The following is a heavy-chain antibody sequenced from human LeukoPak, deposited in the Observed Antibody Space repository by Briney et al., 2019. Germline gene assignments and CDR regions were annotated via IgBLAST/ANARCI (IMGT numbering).Heavy chain of an antibody. CDR2: ISWNRGYT. V-gene: IGHV3-9*01. D-gene: IGHD1-1*01. J-gene: IGHJ4*02. CDR1: AFTFDNYA. Sequence: GGSLTLSCAPSAFTFDNYATHWVRHAPGEGMEWLSFISWNRGYTGYASSEKGRFTITRDNAKKSLELQMNSLIAEDTAFYYCAKVRGTYRSVYYFDHWGQGTLVTVSS. CDR3: AKVRGTYRSVYYFDH.